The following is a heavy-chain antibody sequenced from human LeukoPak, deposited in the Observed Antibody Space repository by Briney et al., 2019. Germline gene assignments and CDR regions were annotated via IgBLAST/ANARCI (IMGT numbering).Heavy chain of an antibody. CDR2: IYYSGST. V-gene: IGHV4-39*07. D-gene: IGHD3-22*01. CDR1: GGSINSSIYY. CDR3: ARVNYDSSGYSSLGLDY. Sequence: SETLSLTCTVSGGSINSSIYYWGWIRQPPGKGLQWIGSIYYSGSTYYNPSLKSRVTISVDTSKNQFSLKLSSVTAADTAVYYCARVNYDSSGYSSLGLDYWGQGTLVTVSS. J-gene: IGHJ4*02.